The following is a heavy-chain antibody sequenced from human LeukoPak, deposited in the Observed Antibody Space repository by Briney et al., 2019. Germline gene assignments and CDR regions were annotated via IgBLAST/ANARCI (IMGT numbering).Heavy chain of an antibody. CDR1: GYTFTSYG. CDR3: AREDDPVVPADI. J-gene: IGHJ4*02. D-gene: IGHD2-2*01. Sequence: ASVKVSCKASGYTFTSYGISWVRQAPGQGLEWMGWISAYNGNTNYAQKLQGRVTMTTNTSTSTAYMELRSLRSDDTAVYYCAREDDPVVPADIWGQGTLVTVSS. CDR2: ISAYNGNT. V-gene: IGHV1-18*01.